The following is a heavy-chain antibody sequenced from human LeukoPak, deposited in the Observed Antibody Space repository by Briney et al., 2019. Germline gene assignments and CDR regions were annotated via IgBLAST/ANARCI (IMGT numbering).Heavy chain of an antibody. D-gene: IGHD3-9*01. J-gene: IGHJ6*03. CDR3: ASAYILTGLPVMDV. CDR2: INSDGSST. V-gene: IGHV3-74*01. Sequence: GGSLRLSCAASGFTFSSYWMHWVRHAPGKGLVWVSRINSDGSSTSYADSVKGRFTISRDNSKNTLYLQMNSLRAEDTAVYYCASAYILTGLPVMDVWGKGTTVTISS. CDR1: GFTFSSYW.